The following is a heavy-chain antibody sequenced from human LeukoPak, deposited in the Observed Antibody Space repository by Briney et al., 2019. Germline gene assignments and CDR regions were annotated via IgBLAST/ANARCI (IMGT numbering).Heavy chain of an antibody. CDR3: AGDSGTYYVTGDHDAFDI. V-gene: IGHV4-30-4*08. D-gene: IGHD1-26*01. CDR2: ISHSGST. J-gene: IGHJ3*02. CDR1: GVSISSYGYH. Sequence: SQTLSLTCTVSGVSISSYGYHWSWLRQPPGKGVEWIGYISHSGSTQHNPTLKSRVTISLDTSKNQVSLKMNSVTAADTAVYYCAGDSGTYYVTGDHDAFDIWGQGTMITVSS.